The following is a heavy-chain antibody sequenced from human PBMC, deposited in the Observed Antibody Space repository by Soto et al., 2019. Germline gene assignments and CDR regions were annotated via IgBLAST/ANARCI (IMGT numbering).Heavy chain of an antibody. D-gene: IGHD6-13*01. CDR3: ARPSSSWYRGYYYGMDV. Sequence: QVQLVQSGAEVKKPGASVKVSCMASGYTFTSYDINWVRQATRQGLEWMGWMNPNSGNTGYAQKFQGRVTMTRNTSISTAYMELSSLRSEDTAVYYCARPSSSWYRGYYYGMDVWGQGTTVTVSS. CDR2: MNPNSGNT. CDR1: GYTFTSYD. V-gene: IGHV1-8*01. J-gene: IGHJ6*02.